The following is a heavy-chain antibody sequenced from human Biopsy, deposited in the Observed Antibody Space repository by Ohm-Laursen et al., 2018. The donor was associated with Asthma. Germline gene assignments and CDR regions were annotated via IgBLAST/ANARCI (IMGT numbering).Heavy chain of an antibody. CDR3: ARKAGSCISRTCYSLDF. CDR1: GGTFNTYV. J-gene: IGHJ4*02. Sequence: SVKVSCKSLGGTFNTYVIGGGRQAPGQGLEWMGGINSVFGTTTYPQKFQDRVTITADDSTSTVYMELSSLRSEDTAVYYCARKAGSCISRTCYSLDFWGQGTLVTVSS. CDR2: INSVFGTT. D-gene: IGHD2-2*01. V-gene: IGHV1-69*13.